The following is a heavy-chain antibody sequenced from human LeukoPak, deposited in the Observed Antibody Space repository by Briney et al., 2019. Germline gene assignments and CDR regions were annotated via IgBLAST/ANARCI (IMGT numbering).Heavy chain of an antibody. CDR1: GFTFSSYG. J-gene: IGHJ3*02. CDR2: ISYDGSNK. V-gene: IGHV3-30*18. D-gene: IGHD2-2*01. Sequence: GGSLRLSCAASGFTFSSYGMHWVRQAPGKGLEWVAVISYDGSNKYYADSVKGRFTISRDNAKNSLYLEMNSLRAEDTALYYCVKDIGSSEDIWGQGTMVTVSS. CDR3: VKDIGSSEDI.